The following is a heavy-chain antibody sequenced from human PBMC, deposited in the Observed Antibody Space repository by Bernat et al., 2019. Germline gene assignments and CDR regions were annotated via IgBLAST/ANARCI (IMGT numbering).Heavy chain of an antibody. CDR1: GSTFSNYN. D-gene: IGHD6-19*01. J-gene: IGHJ4*02. Sequence: EVQLVESGGVLVHPGGSLILSCAASGSTFSNYNINSVRQAPGKGRAWVSFISGSSSTIYYAECVRGGTTVSGDKAKNSLYLQMASLGVEDTAVYYCARVWTDRGGWYEFDCGGQGAAVIVS. CDR3: ARVWTDRGGWYEFDC. V-gene: IGHV3-48*01. CDR2: ISGSSSTI.